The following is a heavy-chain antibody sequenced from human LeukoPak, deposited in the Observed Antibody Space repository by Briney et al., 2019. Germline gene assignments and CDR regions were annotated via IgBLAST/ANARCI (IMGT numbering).Heavy chain of an antibody. CDR1: GGSISSSSYY. D-gene: IGHD6-19*01. V-gene: IGHV4-39*01. Sequence: SETLSLTCTVSGGSISSSSYYWGWIRQPPGKGLEWIGSIYYSGSTYYNPSLKSRVTISVDTSKNQFSLKLSSVTAADTAVYYCARLRYSSGWYVDYWGQGTLVTVSP. CDR2: IYYSGST. J-gene: IGHJ4*02. CDR3: ARLRYSSGWYVDY.